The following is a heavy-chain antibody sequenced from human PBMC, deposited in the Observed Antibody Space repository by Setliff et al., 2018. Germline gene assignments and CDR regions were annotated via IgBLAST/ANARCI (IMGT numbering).Heavy chain of an antibody. V-gene: IGHV4-61*09. CDR1: GASIRSGSHY. Sequence: PSETLSLTCTVSGASIRSGSHYWSWIRQSAERGLEWIGHIYTSGTTDYSPSFKSRVSISADTSKNLVSLKSHSVTAADTAVYYCTKEYVVISFVANTHSHFGMDVWGQGTTVTVSS. CDR3: TKEYVVISFVANTHSHFGMDV. J-gene: IGHJ6*02. CDR2: IYTSGTT. D-gene: IGHD2-21*01.